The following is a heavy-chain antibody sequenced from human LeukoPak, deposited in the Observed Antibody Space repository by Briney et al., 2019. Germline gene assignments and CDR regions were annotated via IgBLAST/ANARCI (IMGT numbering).Heavy chain of an antibody. J-gene: IGHJ4*02. CDR1: GFTFSSYS. CDR2: ISSSSSYI. Sequence: GGSLRLSCAASGFTFSSYSMNWVCQAPGKGLEWVSSISSSSSYIYYADSVKGRFTISRDNAKNSLYLQMNSLRAEDTAVYYCARDLVTSEEGYWGQGTLVTVSS. D-gene: IGHD2-21*02. V-gene: IGHV3-21*01. CDR3: ARDLVTSEEGY.